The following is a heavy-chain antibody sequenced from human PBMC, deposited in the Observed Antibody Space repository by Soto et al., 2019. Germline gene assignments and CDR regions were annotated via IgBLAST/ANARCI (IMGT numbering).Heavy chain of an antibody. D-gene: IGHD3-9*01. Sequence: PGGSLRLSCAASVFTVSDYYMSWIRQAPGKGLEWVSYISSSGSTIYYADSVKGRFTISRDNAKNSLYLQMNSLRAEDTAVYYCARDSRSWLFGNSRFDYWGQGTLVTVSS. CDR3: ARDSRSWLFGNSRFDY. CDR2: ISSSGSTI. V-gene: IGHV3-11*01. CDR1: VFTVSDYY. J-gene: IGHJ4*02.